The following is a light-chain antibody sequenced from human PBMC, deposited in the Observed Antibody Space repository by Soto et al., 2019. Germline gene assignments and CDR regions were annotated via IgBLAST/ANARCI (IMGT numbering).Light chain of an antibody. CDR1: QTVGTN. V-gene: IGKV3-15*01. CDR2: GAS. Sequence: EVVLTQSPATLSVSPGERATLSCRASQTVGTNLAWYQQRPGQAPRLLIYGASTRATGIPARFSGSGSGSECTLTISSLQSDDFAVYYCQQYTKWPLFTFGPGTRVDNK. CDR3: QQYTKWPLFT. J-gene: IGKJ3*01.